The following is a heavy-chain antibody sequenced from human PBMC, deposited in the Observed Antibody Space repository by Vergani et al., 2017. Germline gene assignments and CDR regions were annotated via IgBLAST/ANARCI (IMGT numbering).Heavy chain of an antibody. CDR3: ASLSNTIFGVAERGHWFDP. Sequence: QVQLVQSGSELKKPGASVKVSCKASGYTFTSYAMNWVRQAPGQGLEWMGWINTNTGNPTYAQGFTGRFVFSLDTSVSTAYLQISSLKAEDTAVYYCASLSNTIFGVAERGHWFDPWGQGTLVTVSS. D-gene: IGHD3-3*01. V-gene: IGHV7-4-1*02. CDR1: GYTFTSYA. J-gene: IGHJ5*02. CDR2: INTNTGNP.